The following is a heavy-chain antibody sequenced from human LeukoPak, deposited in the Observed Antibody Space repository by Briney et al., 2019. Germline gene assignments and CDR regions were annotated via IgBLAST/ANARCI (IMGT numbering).Heavy chain of an antibody. CDR3: ARHAKLGGDYYYYGMDV. D-gene: IGHD1-7*01. V-gene: IGHV4-39*01. CDR2: IYYSGST. Sequence: SETLSLTCTVSGGSISSSSYYWGWIRQPPGKGLEWIGSIYYSGSTYYNPSLKSRVTISVDTSKNQFSLKLSSVTAADTAVYYRARHAKLGGDYYYYGMDVWGQGTTVTVSS. J-gene: IGHJ6*02. CDR1: GGSISSSSYY.